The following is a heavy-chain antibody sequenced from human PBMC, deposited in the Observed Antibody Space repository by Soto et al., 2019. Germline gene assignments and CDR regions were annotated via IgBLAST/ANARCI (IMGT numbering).Heavy chain of an antibody. J-gene: IGHJ6*02. CDR3: AKAGSTSRYYSYGRDV. V-gene: IGHV3-23*01. CDR2: ISGSGGST. Sequence: GGALRLSCAASRFTFSSYAMRWVRQSPGKGLEWVSTISGSGGSTYYADSVKGRFTISRDNSKNTLYLQMNTLRAEDTAVYYCAKAGSTSRYYSYGRDVWGQATTVTVSS. CDR1: RFTFSSYA. D-gene: IGHD2-2*01.